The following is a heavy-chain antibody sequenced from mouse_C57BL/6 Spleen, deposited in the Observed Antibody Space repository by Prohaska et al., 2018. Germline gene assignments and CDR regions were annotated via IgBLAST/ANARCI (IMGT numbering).Heavy chain of an antibody. Sequence: WVTQRHGKSLEWIGYINPNNGGTSYNQKFKGKATLTVNKSSSTAYMELRSLTSEDSAVYYCARGGTTAFDYWGQGTTLTVSS. CDR2: INPNNGGT. V-gene: IGHV1-22*01. CDR3: ARGGTTAFDY. D-gene: IGHD1-2*01. J-gene: IGHJ2*01.